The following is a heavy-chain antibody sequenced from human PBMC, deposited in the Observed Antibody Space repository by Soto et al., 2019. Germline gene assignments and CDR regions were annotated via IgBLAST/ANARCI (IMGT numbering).Heavy chain of an antibody. Sequence: SVKVSCKASGGTFSSYAISWVRQAPGQGLEWMGGIIPIFGTANYAQKFQGRVTITADESTSTAYMELSSLRSEDTAVYYCARGRDIVVVPAATRGPYYYYGMGVWGQGTTVTVSS. CDR2: IIPIFGTA. V-gene: IGHV1-69*13. CDR3: ARGRDIVVVPAATRGPYYYYGMGV. D-gene: IGHD2-2*01. J-gene: IGHJ6*02. CDR1: GGTFSSYA.